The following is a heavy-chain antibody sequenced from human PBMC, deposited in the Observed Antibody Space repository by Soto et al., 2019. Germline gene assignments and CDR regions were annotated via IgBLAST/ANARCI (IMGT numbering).Heavy chain of an antibody. V-gene: IGHV3-72*01. Sequence: GGSLXLSCVASGFXFSDHYMDWLRQRPGKGLEWVGRSRSKPNGYTTEYAASVLGRFSISRDDSKNSLYLQMDSLKTEDTAVYYCVKNMHDSGRHYQDHWGQGTLVTVSS. J-gene: IGHJ4*02. CDR1: GFXFSDHY. CDR2: SRSKPNGYTT. D-gene: IGHD3-22*01. CDR3: VKNMHDSGRHYQDH.